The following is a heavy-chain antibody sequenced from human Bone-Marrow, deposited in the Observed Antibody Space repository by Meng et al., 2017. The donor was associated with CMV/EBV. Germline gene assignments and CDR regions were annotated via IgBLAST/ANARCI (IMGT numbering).Heavy chain of an antibody. CDR3: ARGGYIVLMVYAIEPPLYGMDV. Sequence: GESLKISCAASGFTFSSYWMHWVRQAPGKGLVWVSRINSDGSSTSYADSVKGRFTITRDNAKNTLYLQMNSLRAEDTAVYYCARGGYIVLMVYAIEPPLYGMDVWGQGTTVTVSS. D-gene: IGHD2-8*01. V-gene: IGHV3-74*01. CDR1: GFTFSSYW. J-gene: IGHJ6*02. CDR2: INSDGSST.